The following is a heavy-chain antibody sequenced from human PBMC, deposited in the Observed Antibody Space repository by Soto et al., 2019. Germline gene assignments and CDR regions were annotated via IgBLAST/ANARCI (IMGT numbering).Heavy chain of an antibody. J-gene: IGHJ4*02. CDR3: AKGGTLGFGEYYFRS. D-gene: IGHD3-10*01. CDR2: IWFDGSNQ. V-gene: IGHV3-33*03. Sequence: QVQLVESGGGVVQPGRYLRLSCAASGFTFSNHGMHWVRQAPGKGLEGVAVIWFDGSNQFYADSVKGRFTISRDNSRNALYLQINSLRAEDTAVYYCAKGGTLGFGEYYFRSWGQGTLGTVSS. CDR1: GFTFSNHG.